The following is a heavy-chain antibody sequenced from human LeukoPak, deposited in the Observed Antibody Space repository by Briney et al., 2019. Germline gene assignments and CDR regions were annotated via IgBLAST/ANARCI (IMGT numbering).Heavy chain of an antibody. J-gene: IGHJ6*02. CDR2: INHSGST. V-gene: IGHV4-34*01. CDR1: GGSFSGYY. Sequence: SETLSLTCAVYGGSFSGYYWSWIRQPPGKGLEWIGEINHSGSTNYNPSLKSRVTISVDTSKNQFSLKLSSVTAADTAVYYWARLRFLEWLYSYYGMDVWGQGTTVTVSS. CDR3: ARLRFLEWLYSYYGMDV. D-gene: IGHD3-3*01.